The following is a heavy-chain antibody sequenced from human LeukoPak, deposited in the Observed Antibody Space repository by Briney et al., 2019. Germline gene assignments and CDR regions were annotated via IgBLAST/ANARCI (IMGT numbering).Heavy chain of an antibody. J-gene: IGHJ4*02. Sequence: RPGGSLRLSCAASGFTFDDYGMSWVRQAPGKGLKWFSGINWNGGSTGYADSVKGRFTISRDNAKNSLYLQMNSLRAEDTALYYCARDHYGSGFFNYWGQGTLVTVSS. CDR2: INWNGGST. CDR1: GFTFDDYG. CDR3: ARDHYGSGFFNY. D-gene: IGHD3-10*01. V-gene: IGHV3-20*04.